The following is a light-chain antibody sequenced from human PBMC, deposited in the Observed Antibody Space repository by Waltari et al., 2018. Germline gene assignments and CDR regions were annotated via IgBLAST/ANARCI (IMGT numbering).Light chain of an antibody. Sequence: DIQMSQSPSSLSASVGDRVTITCRASQGISSYLNWYQQKPGKAPNLLIYYTNSLASGVPSRFSGSGSGTEFTLTISSLQPEDFATYYCQQGCSNPLTFGGGTKVEIK. CDR2: YTN. J-gene: IGKJ4*01. CDR3: QQGCSNPLT. CDR1: QGISSY. V-gene: IGKV1-39*01.